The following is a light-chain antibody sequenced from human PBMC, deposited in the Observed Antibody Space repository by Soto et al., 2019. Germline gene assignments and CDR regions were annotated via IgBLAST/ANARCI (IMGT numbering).Light chain of an antibody. Sequence: DIVMTQSPVSLPVTPGEPASISCRSSQSLLHSNGYNYLDWYLQKPGQSPQLLIYLGSNRASGVPDRFSGSGSGTDFTLKISRVEAEDVGAYYCMQSRKRATFGGGTKVEIK. V-gene: IGKV2-28*01. CDR1: QSLLHSNGYNY. CDR2: LGS. CDR3: MQSRKRAT. J-gene: IGKJ4*01.